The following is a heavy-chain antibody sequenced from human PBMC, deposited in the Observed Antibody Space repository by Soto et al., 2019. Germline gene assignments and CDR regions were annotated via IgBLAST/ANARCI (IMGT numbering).Heavy chain of an antibody. CDR2: INAYNGNT. CDR1: GYTFTSFG. J-gene: IGHJ4*02. V-gene: IGHV1-18*01. CDR3: ARDVGYGLIDG. Sequence: QVQLVQSGGEVKKPGASVKVAFKACGYTFTSFGISWVRQAPGQGLEWMGWINAYNGNTNYAQKVQGRVTMTTDTSTSTAYMELRSLRSDDTAVFYCARDVGYGLIDGWGQGTLVTLSS. D-gene: IGHD5-18*01.